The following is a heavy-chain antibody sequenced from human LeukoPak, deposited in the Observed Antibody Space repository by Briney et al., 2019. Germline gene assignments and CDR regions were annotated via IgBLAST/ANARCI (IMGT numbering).Heavy chain of an antibody. V-gene: IGHV3-23*01. CDR1: GFTFSSYA. Sequence: PGGSLRLSCAASGFTFSSYAMSWVRQAPGKGLEWVSAISGSGGSTYYADSVKGRFTISRDNSKNTLYLQMNSLRAEDTAVYYCAKEFYDILTGYYRRGQVYYFDYWGQGTLVTVSS. CDR2: ISGSGGST. D-gene: IGHD3-9*01. CDR3: AKEFYDILTGYYRRGQVYYFDY. J-gene: IGHJ4*02.